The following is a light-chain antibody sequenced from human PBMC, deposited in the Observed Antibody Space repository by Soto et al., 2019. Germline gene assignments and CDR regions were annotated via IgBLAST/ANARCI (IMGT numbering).Light chain of an antibody. Sequence: EIVMTQSPATLSGSPGERVTLSCRASQSVSGHLAWYQQKPGQAPKLISSGASTRATGIPARFSGSGSGTDFTLTISRLEPEDFAVYYCQQYGSSPERFGQGTKV. V-gene: IGKV3-20*01. CDR3: QQYGSSPER. CDR1: QSVSGH. J-gene: IGKJ1*01. CDR2: GAS.